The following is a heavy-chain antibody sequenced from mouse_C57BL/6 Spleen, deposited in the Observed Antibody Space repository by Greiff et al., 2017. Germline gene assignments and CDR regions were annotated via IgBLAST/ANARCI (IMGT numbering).Heavy chain of an antibody. Sequence: EVKLMESGGGLVKPGGSLKLSCAASGFTFSDYGMHWVRQAPEKGLEWVAYISSGSSTIYYADTVKGRFTISRDNAKNTLFLQMTSLRSEDTAMYYCAREDYDVGTCAYWGQGTLVTVSA. D-gene: IGHD2-4*01. CDR2: ISSGSSTI. CDR1: GFTFSDYG. CDR3: AREDYDVGTCAY. J-gene: IGHJ3*01. V-gene: IGHV5-17*01.